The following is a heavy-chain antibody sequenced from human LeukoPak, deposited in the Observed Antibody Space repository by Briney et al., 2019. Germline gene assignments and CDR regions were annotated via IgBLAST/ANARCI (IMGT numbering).Heavy chain of an antibody. CDR1: GGTSSTYT. J-gene: IGHJ6*03. CDR2: IIPIFRTP. Sequence: ASVKVSFKASGGTSSTYTITWVRQAPGQGLEWMGGIIPIFRTPNYAQKFQGRVTITTDESTSTAYMELSSLKSDDTAIYYCARVDRYYFYLDVWGKGTTVTVSS. V-gene: IGHV1-69*05. CDR3: ARVDRYYFYLDV.